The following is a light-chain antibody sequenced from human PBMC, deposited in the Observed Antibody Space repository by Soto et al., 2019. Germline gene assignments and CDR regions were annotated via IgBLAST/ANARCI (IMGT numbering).Light chain of an antibody. J-gene: IGKJ2*03. CDR3: MQGTHWPPYS. CDR2: KVS. V-gene: IGKV2-30*01. Sequence: VVLTQSPLSLPVTLGQPASISCNSSQSLVYSDGNTYLNWFQQRPGQSPRRLIYKVSDRDSGVPDRFSGSGSATDFTLKISGVEAEDVGIYYCMQGTHWPPYSFGQGIKLEIK. CDR1: QSLVYSDGNTY.